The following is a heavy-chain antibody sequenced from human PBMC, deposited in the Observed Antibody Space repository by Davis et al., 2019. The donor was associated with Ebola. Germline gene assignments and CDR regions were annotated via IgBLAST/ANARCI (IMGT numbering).Heavy chain of an antibody. J-gene: IGHJ4*02. V-gene: IGHV1-2*06. Sequence: ASVKVSCKASGYTFTNYGLTWVRQAPGQGLEWMGRVISNSGGTNYAQKFQGRVTMTRDTSISTAYMELSRLRSDDTADYYCARGHNYAHEYWGQGTLVTVSS. CDR1: GYTFTNYG. CDR3: ARGHNYAHEY. CDR2: VISNSGGT. D-gene: IGHD4-11*01.